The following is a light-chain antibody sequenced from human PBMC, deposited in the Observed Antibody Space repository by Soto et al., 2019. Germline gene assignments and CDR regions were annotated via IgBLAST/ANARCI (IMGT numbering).Light chain of an antibody. J-gene: IGKJ1*01. V-gene: IGKV3-20*01. Sequence: EIVVTQSPGTLSLSPGERATLSCRASQSVSSSYLAWYQQKPGQAPRLLIYGASRRATGIPDRFSGSGSGTDFTLTISRLEPEDFAVYYCQQYGSSPWTFGQGTKVEIK. CDR1: QSVSSSY. CDR2: GAS. CDR3: QQYGSSPWT.